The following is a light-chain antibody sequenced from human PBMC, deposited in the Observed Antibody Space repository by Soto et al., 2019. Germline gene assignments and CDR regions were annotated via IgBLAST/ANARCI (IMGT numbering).Light chain of an antibody. CDR3: QQYENLTIT. CDR1: QGIRSA. V-gene: IGKV1-6*01. J-gene: IGKJ5*01. Sequence: IQMPQSPSSLSASVGDRATITCRTSQGIRSALGWYQQKQGKVPKLXIYAASTLQSGVPSRFSGSGSGREFTLTISSLQPEDFATYYCQQYENLTITFGQGTRLEIK. CDR2: AAS.